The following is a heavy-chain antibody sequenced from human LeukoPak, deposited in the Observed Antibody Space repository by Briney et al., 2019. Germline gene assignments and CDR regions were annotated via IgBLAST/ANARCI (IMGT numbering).Heavy chain of an antibody. CDR3: ARSLYDSSGYYLPDY. V-gene: IGHV4-39*01. D-gene: IGHD3-22*01. J-gene: IGHJ4*02. Sequence: SETLSLTCTVSGGSTSSSSYYWGWIRQPPGKGLEWIGTIYYSGSTYYNPSLKSRVTISVDTSKNQFSLKLMMTAADTAVYYCARSLYDSSGYYLPDYWGQGTLVTVSS. CDR1: GGSTSSSSYY. CDR2: IYYSGST.